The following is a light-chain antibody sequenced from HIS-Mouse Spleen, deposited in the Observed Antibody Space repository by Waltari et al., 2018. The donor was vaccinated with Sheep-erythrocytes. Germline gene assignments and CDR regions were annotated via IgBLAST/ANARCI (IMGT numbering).Light chain of an antibody. V-gene: IGLV2-11*01. CDR2: DVS. CDR1: SSHVGGYNS. J-gene: IGLJ1*01. Sequence: QSALTQPRSVSGSPGQSVTISCTGTSSHVGGYNSVSWYQHHPGKAPKLMIYDVSKRPSGVPDRFSGSKSGNTASLTISGLQAEDEADYYCCSYAGSYTYVFGTGTKVTVL. CDR3: CSYAGSYTYV.